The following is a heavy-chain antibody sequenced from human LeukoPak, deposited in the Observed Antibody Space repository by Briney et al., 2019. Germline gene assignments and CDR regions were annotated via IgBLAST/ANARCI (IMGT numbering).Heavy chain of an antibody. CDR1: GGSFSGYY. CDR2: INHSGST. J-gene: IGHJ6*03. V-gene: IGHV4-34*01. Sequence: SETLSLTCAVYGGSFSGYYWSWIRQPPGKGLEWIGEINHSGSTNYNPSLKSRVTISVDTSKNQFSLKLSSVTAADTAVYYCARGRYYDSSGYYFYYYYYMDVCGKGTTVTVSS. D-gene: IGHD3-22*01. CDR3: ARGRYYDSSGYYFYYYYYMDV.